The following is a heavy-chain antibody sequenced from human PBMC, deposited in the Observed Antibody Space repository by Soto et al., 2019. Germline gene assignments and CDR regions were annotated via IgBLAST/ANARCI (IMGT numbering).Heavy chain of an antibody. D-gene: IGHD4-17*01. CDR1: GYSISSGYY. CDR2: IYHSGST. CDR3: ARDPLYGDFGMDV. Sequence: SETLSLTCAVSGYSISSGYYWGWIRQPPGKGLEWVGSIYHSGSTYYNPSLKSRVTISVDTSKNQFSLKLSSVTAADTAVYYCARDPLYGDFGMDVWGQGTTVTVSS. V-gene: IGHV4-38-2*02. J-gene: IGHJ6*02.